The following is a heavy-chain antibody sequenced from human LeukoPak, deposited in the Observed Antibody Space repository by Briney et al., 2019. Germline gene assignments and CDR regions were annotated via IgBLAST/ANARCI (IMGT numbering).Heavy chain of an antibody. D-gene: IGHD3-3*01. CDR2: ISSSSSYI. J-gene: IGHJ4*02. Sequence: PGGSLRLSCAASGFTFSSYSMNWVRQAPGKGLEWVSSISSSSSYIYYADSVKGRFTISRDNAKNSLYLQMNSLRAEDTAVYYCASSFGVAIRDVDYWGQGTLVTVSS. CDR3: ASSFGVAIRDVDY. V-gene: IGHV3-21*01. CDR1: GFTFSSYS.